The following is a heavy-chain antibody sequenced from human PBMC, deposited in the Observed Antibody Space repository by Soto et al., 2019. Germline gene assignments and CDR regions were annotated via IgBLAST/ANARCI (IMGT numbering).Heavy chain of an antibody. D-gene: IGHD1-26*01. J-gene: IGHJ6*02. V-gene: IGHV3-30-3*01. Sequence: PGGSMRLSCAASGFTFSIYAMHWVRHAPGKGLEWVAVISYDGSNKYYADSVKGRFTISRDNSKNTLYLQMNSLRAEDTAVYYCARDLVGATIYYYYGMDVWGQGTTVTVSS. CDR1: GFTFSIYA. CDR2: ISYDGSNK. CDR3: ARDLVGATIYYYYGMDV.